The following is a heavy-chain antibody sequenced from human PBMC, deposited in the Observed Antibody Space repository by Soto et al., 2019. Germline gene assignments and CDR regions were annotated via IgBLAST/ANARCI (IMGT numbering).Heavy chain of an antibody. V-gene: IGHV3-11*01. CDR2: ISSSGSTI. CDR1: GFTFSDYY. CDR3: NYGDFLNSFDY. D-gene: IGHD4-17*01. J-gene: IGHJ4*02. Sequence: GGSLRLSCAASGFTFSDYYMSWIRQAPGKGLEWVSYISSSGSTIYYADSVKGRFTISRDNAKNSLYLQMNSLRAEDTAVYYCNYGDFLNSFDYWGQGTLVTVSS.